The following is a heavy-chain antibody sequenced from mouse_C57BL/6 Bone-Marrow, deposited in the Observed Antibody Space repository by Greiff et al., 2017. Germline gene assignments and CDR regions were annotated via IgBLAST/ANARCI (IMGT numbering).Heavy chain of an antibody. V-gene: IGHV1-26*01. CDR3: ARWGYYYGSSFWYFDV. CDR2: INPNNGGT. D-gene: IGHD1-1*01. Sequence: VQLQQSGPELVKPGASVKISCKASGYTFTDYYMNWVKQSHGKSLEWIGDINPNNGGTSYNQKFKGKATLTVDKSSSTAYMELRSLTSEDSAVYYCARWGYYYGSSFWYFDVWGTGTTVTVSS. CDR1: GYTFTDYY. J-gene: IGHJ1*03.